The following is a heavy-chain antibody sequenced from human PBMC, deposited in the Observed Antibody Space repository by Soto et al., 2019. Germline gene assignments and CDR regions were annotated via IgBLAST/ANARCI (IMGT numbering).Heavy chain of an antibody. CDR2: INAGNGNT. V-gene: IGHV1-3*01. D-gene: IGHD2-2*01. CDR3: ASALGYCSSTSCYEDDAFDI. J-gene: IGHJ3*02. Sequence: ASVKVSCKASGYTFTSYAMHWVRQAPGQRLEWMGWINAGNGNTKYSQKFQGRVTITRDTSASTAYMELSSLRSEDTAVYYCASALGYCSSTSCYEDDAFDIWGQGTMVTVSS. CDR1: GYTFTSYA.